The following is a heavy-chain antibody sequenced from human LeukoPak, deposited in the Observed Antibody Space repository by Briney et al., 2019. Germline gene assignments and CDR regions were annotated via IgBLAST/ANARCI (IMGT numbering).Heavy chain of an antibody. CDR3: AKASPLYSGYYFDY. J-gene: IGHJ4*02. V-gene: IGHV3-74*01. CDR1: GFTFSSYW. CDR2: INSDGSST. Sequence: PGGSLRLSCAASGFTFSSYWMHWVHQAPGKGLVWVSRINSDGSSTSYADSVKGRFTISRDNAKNTLYLQMNSLRAEDTAVYYCAKASPLYSGYYFDYWGQGTLVTVSS. D-gene: IGHD5-12*01.